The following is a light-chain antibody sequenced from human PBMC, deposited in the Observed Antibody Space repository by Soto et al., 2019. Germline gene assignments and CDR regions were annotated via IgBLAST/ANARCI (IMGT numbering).Light chain of an antibody. CDR2: YSS. CDR3: QQYNSYSSWT. J-gene: IGKJ1*01. V-gene: IGKV1-5*01. CDR1: QSISSW. Sequence: DIQMTQSPSTLSASVGDRVTITCRASQSISSWLAWYQQKPGKAPKLLIYYSSSLESWVPSRFSGSGSWIEFTLTISSLQPDDFATYYCQQYNSYSSWTFGQGTKVDIK.